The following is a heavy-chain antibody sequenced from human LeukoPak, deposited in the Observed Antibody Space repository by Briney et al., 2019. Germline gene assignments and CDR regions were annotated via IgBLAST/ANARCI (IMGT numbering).Heavy chain of an antibody. CDR2: MNPNSGNT. Sequence: ASVKVSCKASGGTFSSYAISWVRQAPGQGLEWMGWMNPNSGNTGYAQKFQGRVTMTRNTSISTAYMELSSLRSEDTAVYYCARVGVAAAGTDGDDYWGQGTLVTVSS. V-gene: IGHV1-8*02. D-gene: IGHD6-13*01. J-gene: IGHJ4*02. CDR1: GGTFSSYA. CDR3: ARVGVAAAGTDGDDY.